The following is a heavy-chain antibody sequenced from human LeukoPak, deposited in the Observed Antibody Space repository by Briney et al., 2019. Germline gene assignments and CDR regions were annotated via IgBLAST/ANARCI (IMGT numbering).Heavy chain of an antibody. CDR3: AFLLTRTPFDS. Sequence: GASVKVSCKASGYTFTGYYMHWVRQAPGQGLEWMGWVDPSGGTKYAQKLQGRVTMTSDTSISTAYLELNRLRSDDTAMYYCAFLLTRTPFDSWGQGTLVTVSS. J-gene: IGHJ5*01. CDR1: GYTFTGYY. CDR2: VDPSGGT. V-gene: IGHV1-2*02. D-gene: IGHD2-8*02.